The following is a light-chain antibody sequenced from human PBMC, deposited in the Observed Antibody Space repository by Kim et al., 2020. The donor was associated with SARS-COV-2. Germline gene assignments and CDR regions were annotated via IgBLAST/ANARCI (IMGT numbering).Light chain of an antibody. J-gene: IGLJ3*02. CDR2: RSN. CDR3: SAWDSSLSAWV. Sequence: RQTATLACPGDSNNVGNQGTAWLQQHQGHPPKLLAYRSNNRPSGISERFSASRSGNTASLTITGLQPEDESDYYCSAWDSSLSAWVFGGGTQLTVL. CDR1: SNNVGNQG. V-gene: IGLV10-54*04.